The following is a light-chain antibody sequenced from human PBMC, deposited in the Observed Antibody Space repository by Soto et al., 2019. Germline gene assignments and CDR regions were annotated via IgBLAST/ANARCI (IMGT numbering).Light chain of an antibody. V-gene: IGKV4-1*01. CDR3: QQYYSTPWT. Sequence: DIVLTQSPDSLAVSLGERATINCKSSQSVLYSSNNKNYLAWYQQKPGQPPKLLIYWASTRESGVPDRFSGSGSGTDFTLTNSSLQAEDVAVSYCQQYYSTPWTFGQGTKVEIK. CDR2: WAS. J-gene: IGKJ1*01. CDR1: QSVLYSSNNKNY.